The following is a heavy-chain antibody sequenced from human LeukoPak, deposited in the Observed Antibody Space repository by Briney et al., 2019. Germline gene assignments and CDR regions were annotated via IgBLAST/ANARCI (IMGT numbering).Heavy chain of an antibody. Sequence: GASVKVSCKASGYTFTGYYMHWVRQAPGQGLEWMGWINPNSGGTNYAQKFQGRVTMTRDTSISTAYMELSRLRSDDTAVYYCARVVAVAGVRLDYWGQGTLVTVSS. J-gene: IGHJ4*02. CDR2: INPNSGGT. V-gene: IGHV1-2*02. D-gene: IGHD6-19*01. CDR3: ARVVAVAGVRLDY. CDR1: GYTFTGYY.